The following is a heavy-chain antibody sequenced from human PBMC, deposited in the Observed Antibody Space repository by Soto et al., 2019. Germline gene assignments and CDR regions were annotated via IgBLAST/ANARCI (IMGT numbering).Heavy chain of an antibody. V-gene: IGHV4-39*01. CDR3: AKYSSGWEIDY. Sequence: QLQLQESGPGLVKPSETLSLTCTVSGGSISSSSYYWGWIRQPPGKGLEWIGSIYYSGSTYYNPSLKSRVTISVDTSKNQFSLKLSSVTAADTAVYYCAKYSSGWEIDYWGQGTLVTVSS. J-gene: IGHJ4*02. CDR1: GGSISSSSYY. CDR2: IYYSGST. D-gene: IGHD6-19*01.